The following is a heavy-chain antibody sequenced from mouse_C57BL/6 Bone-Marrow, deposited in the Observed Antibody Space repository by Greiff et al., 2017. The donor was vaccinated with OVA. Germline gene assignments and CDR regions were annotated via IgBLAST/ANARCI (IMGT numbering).Heavy chain of an antibody. Sequence: VQLQQSGPELVKPGASVKISCKASGYSFTGYYMNWVKQSPEKSLEWIGEINPSTGGTTYNQKFKAKATLTVDKSSSTAYMQLKSLKSEDSAVYYCASITTGYYYAMGYWGQGTSVTVSS. V-gene: IGHV1-42*01. CDR3: ASITTGYYYAMGY. J-gene: IGHJ4*01. CDR1: GYSFTGYY. D-gene: IGHD2-4*01. CDR2: INPSTGGT.